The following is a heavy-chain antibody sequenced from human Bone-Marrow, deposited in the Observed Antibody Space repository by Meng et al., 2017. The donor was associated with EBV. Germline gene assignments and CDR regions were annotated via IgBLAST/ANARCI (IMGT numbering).Heavy chain of an antibody. V-gene: IGHV1-69*01. D-gene: IGHD3-10*01. J-gene: IGHJ5*02. Sequence: VRPVQSWGAGTEPGSSVKVSCKASGGTFSSYGISWVRQAPGQGLEWMEVIIPIFGTANYAQKFQGRVTITADESTSTAYMELSSLRSEDTAVYYCARGAVRGVIHWFDPWGQGTLVTVSS. CDR1: GGTFSSYG. CDR3: ARGAVRGVIHWFDP. CDR2: IIPIFGTA.